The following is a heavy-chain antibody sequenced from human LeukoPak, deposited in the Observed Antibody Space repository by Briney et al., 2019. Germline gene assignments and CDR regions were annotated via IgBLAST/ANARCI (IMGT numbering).Heavy chain of an antibody. V-gene: IGHV3-7*05. CDR3: AREMLAGYCSGGNCYSVLFDY. CDR2: IKQDGSEK. CDR1: GFTFSSYW. J-gene: IGHJ4*02. D-gene: IGHD2-15*01. Sequence: TGGSLRLSCAASGFTFSSYWMSWVSQAPGKGLEWVANIKQDGSEKYYVDSVKGRFTISRDNARNSLYLQMNSLRAEDTAVYYCAREMLAGYCSGGNCYSVLFDYWGQGTLLTVSS.